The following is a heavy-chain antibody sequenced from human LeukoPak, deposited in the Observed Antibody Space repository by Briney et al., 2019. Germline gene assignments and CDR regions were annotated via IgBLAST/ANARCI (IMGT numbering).Heavy chain of an antibody. D-gene: IGHD3-16*01. Sequence: SETLSLTCAVYGGSFSGYYWNWIRQPPGKGLEWIGEISHSGSTNYKPSLKSRVTISVDTSKNQFSLELSSVTAADTAVYYCAGEGGGQSGLDDAFDIWGQGTIVTVSS. CDR3: AGEGGGQSGLDDAFDI. J-gene: IGHJ3*02. V-gene: IGHV4-34*01. CDR1: GGSFSGYY. CDR2: ISHSGST.